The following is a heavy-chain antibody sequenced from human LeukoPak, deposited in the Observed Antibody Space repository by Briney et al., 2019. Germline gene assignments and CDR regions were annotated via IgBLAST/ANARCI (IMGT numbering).Heavy chain of an antibody. CDR2: IRYDGSNK. Sequence: PGGSLSLSCAASGFTFSSYGVHWARQAPGKGLEWVAFIRYDGSNKYYADSVKGRFTISRDDSKNTLYLQMNSLRAEDTAVYYCAESEVPAAMAYYFVYWGQGTLVTVSS. D-gene: IGHD2-2*01. CDR1: GFTFSSYG. V-gene: IGHV3-30*02. J-gene: IGHJ4*02. CDR3: AESEVPAAMAYYFVY.